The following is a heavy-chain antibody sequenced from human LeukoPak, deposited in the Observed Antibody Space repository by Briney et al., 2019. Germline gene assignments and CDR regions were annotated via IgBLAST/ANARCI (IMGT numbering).Heavy chain of an antibody. D-gene: IGHD3-10*01. CDR3: ARGGYYGSGSYVRFDP. CDR2: IYYSGST. J-gene: IGHJ5*02. Sequence: SETLSLTCTVSGGSISSYYWSWIRHPPGKGLEWIGYIYYSGSTNYNPSLKTRVTISVHTSKNQFPQKQRSVTAADTAVYYCARGGYYGSGSYVRFDPWGQGTLVTVSS. V-gene: IGHV4-59*01. CDR1: GGSISSYY.